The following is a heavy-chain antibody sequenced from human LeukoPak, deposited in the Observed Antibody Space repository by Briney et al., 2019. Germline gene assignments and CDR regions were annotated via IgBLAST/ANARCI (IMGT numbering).Heavy chain of an antibody. D-gene: IGHD5-12*01. CDR3: AKDTGQWLRSQYYFDY. Sequence: GRSLRLSCAASGFTFDDYAMHWVRQAPGKGLEWVSGISWNGGSIGYADSVKGRFTISRDNAKNSLYLQMNSLRAEDTALYYCAKDTGQWLRSQYYFDYWGQGTLVTVSS. V-gene: IGHV3-9*01. J-gene: IGHJ4*02. CDR2: ISWNGGSI. CDR1: GFTFDDYA.